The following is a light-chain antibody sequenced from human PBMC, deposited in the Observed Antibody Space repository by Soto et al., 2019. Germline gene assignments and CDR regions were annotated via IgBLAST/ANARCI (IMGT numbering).Light chain of an antibody. V-gene: IGKV1-5*01. CDR3: QQYNSYAWT. CDR2: DAS. Sequence: DIQMAQSPSALSASLGDRVTITCRASHSIDTWLAWYQQRPGKAPNLLIYDASSLASGVPSRFSGGGSGTEFTLTISSLQPDDFATYYCQQYNSYAWTFGQGTTGDIK. CDR1: HSIDTW. J-gene: IGKJ1*01.